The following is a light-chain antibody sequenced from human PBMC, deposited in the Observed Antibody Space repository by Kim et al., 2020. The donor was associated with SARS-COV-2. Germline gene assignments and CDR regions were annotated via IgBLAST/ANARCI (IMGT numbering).Light chain of an antibody. J-gene: IGLJ2*01. CDR2: ELT. CDR1: TSDVGANNS. V-gene: IGLV2-8*01. CDR3: CSYAGTNDVR. Sequence: GQSVSISCTGTTSDVGANNSVSWYQQYPDKAPKLILYELTKRPSGVPDRFSGSKSGNTASLTVSGLHTEDEAHYYCCSYAGTNDVRFGGGTQLTVL.